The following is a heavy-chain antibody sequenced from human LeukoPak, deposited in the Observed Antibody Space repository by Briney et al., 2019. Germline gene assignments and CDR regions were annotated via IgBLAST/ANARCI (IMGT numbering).Heavy chain of an antibody. V-gene: IGHV4-39*07. D-gene: IGHD3-22*01. Sequence: PSETLSLTRTVSGGSISSSSYYWGWIRQPPGKGLEWIGGIYYSGSTYYNPSLKSRVTISVDTSKNQFSLKLSSVTAADTAVYYCARFSYDSSGYWFDYWGQGTLVTVSS. CDR3: ARFSYDSSGYWFDY. J-gene: IGHJ4*02. CDR1: GGSISSSSYY. CDR2: IYYSGST.